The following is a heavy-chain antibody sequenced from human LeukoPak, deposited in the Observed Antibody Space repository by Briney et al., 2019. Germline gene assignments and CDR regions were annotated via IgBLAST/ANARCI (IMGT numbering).Heavy chain of an antibody. J-gene: IGHJ4*02. Sequence: ASVKLSCKASGYTFSGYYMHWVRQAPGQGLEWMGWIDPNSGATNYAQKFQGRVTMTRDTPISTAYMELSSLRSDDTAVYYCARQLRGYSYGPLEYWGQGTPVTVSS. CDR1: GYTFSGYY. CDR3: ARQLRGYSYGPLEY. D-gene: IGHD5-18*01. CDR2: IDPNSGAT. V-gene: IGHV1-2*02.